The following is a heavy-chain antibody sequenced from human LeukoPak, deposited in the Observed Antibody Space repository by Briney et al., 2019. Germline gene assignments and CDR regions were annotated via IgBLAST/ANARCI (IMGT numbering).Heavy chain of an antibody. D-gene: IGHD2-21*01. CDR1: GGTFSSYA. Sequence: SVKVSCKASGGTFSSYAISWVRQAPGRGLEWMGGIIPIFGTANYAQKFQGRVTITADESTSTAYMELSSLGSEDTAVYYCARDSSEFRSLIPHWGQGTLVTVSS. CDR2: IIPIFGTA. V-gene: IGHV1-69*01. J-gene: IGHJ1*01. CDR3: ARDSSEFRSLIPH.